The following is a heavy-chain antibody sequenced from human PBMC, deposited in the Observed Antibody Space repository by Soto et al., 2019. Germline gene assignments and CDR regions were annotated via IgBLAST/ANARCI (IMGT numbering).Heavy chain of an antibody. CDR2: ISAYNGNT. CDR1: GYTFRSYG. V-gene: IGHV1-18*01. Sequence: GASVKVSCKASGYTFRSYGISWVRQAPGQGLEWMGWISAYNGNTNYAQKLQGRVTMTTDTSTSTAYMEVRSLRPDDTAMYYCARDGVSSTEYTWNYGTYFDYWGQGALVTVSS. D-gene: IGHD1-7*01. J-gene: IGHJ4*02. CDR3: ARDGVSSTEYTWNYGTYFDY.